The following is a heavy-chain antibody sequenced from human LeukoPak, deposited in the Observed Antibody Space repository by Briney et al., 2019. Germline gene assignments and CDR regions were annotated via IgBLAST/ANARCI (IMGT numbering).Heavy chain of an antibody. V-gene: IGHV3-48*03. J-gene: IGHJ4*02. CDR2: ISSSGSTI. Sequence: TGGSLRLSCAAPGFTFSSYEMNWVRQAPGKGLEWVSYISSSGSTIYYADSVKGRFTISRDNAKNSLYLQMNSLRAEDTAVYYCAREGYYGSGTDYWGQGTLVTVSS. D-gene: IGHD3-10*01. CDR1: GFTFSSYE. CDR3: AREGYYGSGTDY.